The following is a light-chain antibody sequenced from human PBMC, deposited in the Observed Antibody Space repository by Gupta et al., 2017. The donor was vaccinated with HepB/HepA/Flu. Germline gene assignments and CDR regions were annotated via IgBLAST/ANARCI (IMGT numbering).Light chain of an antibody. Sequence: QSALPQPASVSGSPGQSLTISCTGTSSDVGSYSLVSWYQQPPGKAPKLMISEVTKRPSGVSDRFSGSKSGNTASLTISGLQAEDEGDYFCCSYAGSRTLVFGGGTKLTVL. J-gene: IGLJ3*02. CDR1: SSDVGSYSL. V-gene: IGLV2-23*02. CDR2: EVT. CDR3: CSYAGSRTLV.